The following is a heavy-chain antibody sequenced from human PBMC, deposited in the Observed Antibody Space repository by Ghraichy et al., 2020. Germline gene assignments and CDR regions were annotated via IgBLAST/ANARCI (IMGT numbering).Heavy chain of an antibody. CDR1: GGSLSSYY. CDR2: IYYSGST. V-gene: IGHV4-59*08. Sequence: SQTLSLTCTVSGGSLSSYYWSWIRQPPGKGLEWIGYIYYSGSTNYNPSLKSRVTISVDTSKNQFSLKLSSVTAADTAVYYCARHYDFWSGYSAKGYGMDVWGQGTTVTVSS. D-gene: IGHD3-3*01. CDR3: ARHYDFWSGYSAKGYGMDV. J-gene: IGHJ6*02.